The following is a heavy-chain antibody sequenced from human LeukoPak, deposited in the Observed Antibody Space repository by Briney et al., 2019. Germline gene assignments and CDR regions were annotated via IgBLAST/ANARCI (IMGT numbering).Heavy chain of an antibody. D-gene: IGHD2/OR15-2a*01. J-gene: IGHJ3*02. CDR1: GFTFTNYA. CDR2: ISFDGTNR. CDR3: ARGLAEGLLFGAFDI. V-gene: IGHV3-30-3*01. Sequence: GGSLRLSCAVSGFTFTNYAMHWVRQAPGKGLEWVALISFDGTNRYQTESVKGRSMGRFTISRDNSRNTLYLQMNSLRIEDTAVYYCARGLAEGLLFGAFDIWGQGTMVTVSS.